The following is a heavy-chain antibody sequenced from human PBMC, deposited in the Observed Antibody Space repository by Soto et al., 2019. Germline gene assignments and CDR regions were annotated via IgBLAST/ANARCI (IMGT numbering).Heavy chain of an antibody. Sequence: QVQLVQSGAEVKKPGASVKVSCMASGYAFSNNFMHWVRQAPAQGLEWMGVINPTTGLTSNAQKCQGRITMTSDTSSSTAYMELSSLRSEDTAVYYCARALRNGYFYGMDIWGQGTTVTVSS. J-gene: IGHJ6*02. CDR2: INPTTGLT. V-gene: IGHV1-46*01. D-gene: IGHD2-8*01. CDR3: ARALRNGYFYGMDI. CDR1: GYAFSNNF.